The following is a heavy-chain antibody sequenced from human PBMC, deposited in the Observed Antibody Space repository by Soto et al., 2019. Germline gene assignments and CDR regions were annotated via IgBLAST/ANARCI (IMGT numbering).Heavy chain of an antibody. CDR1: GFTFRNYA. CDR2: IDRSGGTS. V-gene: IGHV3-23*01. D-gene: IGHD2-2*02. J-gene: IGHJ6*02. Sequence: EVRLLQSGGGSGQPGGSLRLPCAAAGFTFRNYAMSWVRQAPGKGLEWVSAIDRSGGTSYYADSVKGRFTISRDNAKNTLYLQMNSLRADDTVVYYCARGDCSAAGCYIHYYYGMDVWGQGTTVTVSS. CDR3: ARGDCSAAGCYIHYYYGMDV.